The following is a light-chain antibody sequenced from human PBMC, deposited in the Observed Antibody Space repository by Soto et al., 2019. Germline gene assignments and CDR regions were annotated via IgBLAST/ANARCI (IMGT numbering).Light chain of an antibody. V-gene: IGLV2-23*02. J-gene: IGLJ1*01. CDR3: CSYAGSSTPLT. Sequence: QSALTQPASVSGSPGQAITISCTGTSSDVGSYNLVSWYQQHPGKAPKLMIYEVSKRPSGVSNRFSGSKSGNTASLTISGLQAEDEADYYCCSYAGSSTPLTFGTVTKVTVL. CDR1: SSDVGSYNL. CDR2: EVS.